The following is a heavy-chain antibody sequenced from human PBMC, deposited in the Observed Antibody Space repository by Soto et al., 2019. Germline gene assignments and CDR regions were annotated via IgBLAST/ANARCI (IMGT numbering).Heavy chain of an antibody. V-gene: IGHV3-30*18. CDR3: AKGKIVSGWHDPEPLDC. CDR1: GFTFSSYG. Sequence: GGSLRLSCAASGFTFSSYGMHWVRQAPGKGLEWVAVISYDGSNKYYADSVKGRFTISRDNSKNTLYLQMNSLRAEDTAVYYCAKGKIVSGWHDPEPLDCWGKGTLVTVSS. D-gene: IGHD6-19*01. J-gene: IGHJ4*02. CDR2: ISYDGSNK.